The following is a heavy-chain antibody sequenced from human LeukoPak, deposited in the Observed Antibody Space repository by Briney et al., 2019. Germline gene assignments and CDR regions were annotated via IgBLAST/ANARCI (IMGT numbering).Heavy chain of an antibody. Sequence: AGGSLRLSCAGSGFPFSVAWMSWVRQAPGKGLEWVGLIQSKTDGGTTVYAGSVKGRFTFSRDDSKNTVYLQMNSLKAEDTAVYYCTFSPTGYYYDTSEWGQGTLVTVSS. CDR1: GFPFSVAW. D-gene: IGHD3-22*01. J-gene: IGHJ4*02. CDR2: IQSKTDGGTT. V-gene: IGHV3-15*01. CDR3: TFSPTGYYYDTSE.